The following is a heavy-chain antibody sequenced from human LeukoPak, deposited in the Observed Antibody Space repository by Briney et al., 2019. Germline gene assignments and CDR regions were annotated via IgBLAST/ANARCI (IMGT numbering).Heavy chain of an antibody. J-gene: IGHJ4*02. CDR2: ISPAGGTT. CDR3: TKVRSGSSSWALRVFDY. Sequence: GGSLRLSCAVSGFTFSSEAMGWVRQLPGGGLEWVSTISPAGGTTYYAESMKGRFTISRDNSKSTLYLQMNSLRVEDTAVYYCTKVRSGSSSWALRVFDYWGQGALVTVSS. V-gene: IGHV3-23*01. CDR1: GFTFSSEA. D-gene: IGHD6-13*01.